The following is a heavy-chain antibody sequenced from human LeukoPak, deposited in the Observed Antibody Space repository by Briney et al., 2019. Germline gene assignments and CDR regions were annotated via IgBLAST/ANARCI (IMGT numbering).Heavy chain of an antibody. CDR3: ARVANSNYYFDC. J-gene: IGHJ4*02. CDR1: GFTFSIFG. V-gene: IGHV3-30*02. D-gene: IGHD1-7*01. CDR2: MHFDGSNK. Sequence: PGGSLRLSCAASGFTFSIFGMHWVRQAPGKGLEWVSFMHFDGSNKFYADSVKGRFTISRDNAKNSLDLQMNSLRDVDTALYYCARVANSNYYFDCWGQGTLVTVSS.